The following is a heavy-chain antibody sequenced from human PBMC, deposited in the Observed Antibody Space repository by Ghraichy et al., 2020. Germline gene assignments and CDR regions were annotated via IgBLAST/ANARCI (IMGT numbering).Heavy chain of an antibody. D-gene: IGHD5-24*01. V-gene: IGHV4-34*01. J-gene: IGHJ4*02. CDR2: IDHTGST. CDR3: ARGFRRRGGYDEYNAFDF. Sequence: SETLSLTCAVYGDSFSVYYWSWIRQPPGKGLEWIGKIDHTGSTTYNPSLKSRVTISVDTSKNQFSLKLSSVTAADTAVYYCARGFRRRGGYDEYNAFDFWGQGTLVSVSS. CDR1: GDSFSVYY.